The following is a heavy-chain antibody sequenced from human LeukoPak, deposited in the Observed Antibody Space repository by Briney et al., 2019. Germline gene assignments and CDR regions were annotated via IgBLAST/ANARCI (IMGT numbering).Heavy chain of an antibody. V-gene: IGHV1-2*02. D-gene: IGHD5-18*01. CDR3: ARGYSYGDDAFDI. Sequence: ASVKVSCKASGYTFTGYYMHWVRQAPGQGLEWMGWINPNSGGTNYAQKFKGRVTMTRDTSISTAYMELSRLRSDDTAVYYCARGYSYGDDAFDIWGQGTMVTVSS. J-gene: IGHJ3*02. CDR1: GYTFTGYY. CDR2: INPNSGGT.